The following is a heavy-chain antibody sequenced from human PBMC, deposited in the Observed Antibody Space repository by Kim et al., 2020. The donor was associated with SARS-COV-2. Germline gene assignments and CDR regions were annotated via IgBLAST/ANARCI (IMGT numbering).Heavy chain of an antibody. CDR3: ARLGDLAARLAFDI. D-gene: IGHD6-6*01. J-gene: IGHJ3*02. V-gene: IGHV4-39*01. CDR2: IYYSGST. CDR1: GGSISSSSYY. Sequence: SETLSLTCTVSGGSISSSSYYWGWIRQPPGKGLEWIGSIYYSGSTYYNPSLKSRVTISVDTSKNQFSLKLSSVTAADTAVYYCARLGDLAARLAFDIWGQGTMVTVSS.